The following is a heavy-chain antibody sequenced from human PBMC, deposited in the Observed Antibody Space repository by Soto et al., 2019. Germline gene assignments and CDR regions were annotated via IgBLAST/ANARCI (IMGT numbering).Heavy chain of an antibody. CDR3: ARATDYCSGGSCYGDYFDY. J-gene: IGHJ4*02. Sequence: QVQLVQSGAEVKKPGASVKVSCKASGYTFTSYGISWVRQAPGQGLEWMGWISAYNGNTNYAQKHQGKVTMTTDTSTSTAYMELRSLRADDTAVYYCARATDYCSGGSCYGDYFDYWGQGTLVTVSS. D-gene: IGHD2-15*01. V-gene: IGHV1-18*01. CDR2: ISAYNGNT. CDR1: GYTFTSYG.